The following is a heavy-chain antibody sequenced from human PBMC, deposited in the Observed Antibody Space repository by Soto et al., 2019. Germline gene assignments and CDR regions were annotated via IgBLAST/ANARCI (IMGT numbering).Heavy chain of an antibody. CDR1: GFTFTSYA. CDR2: ISGSGGSE. V-gene: IGHV3-23*01. J-gene: IGHJ6*02. CDR3: AKGDTTMITDYNALGV. D-gene: IGHD5-18*01. Sequence: LRLSCAVSGFTFTSYAMTWVRQAPGKGLEWVSAISGSGGSEFYADSVKGRFTISRDNSKNTLYLQMKSLRAEDTALYYCAKGDTTMITDYNALGVWDQGTTVIVSS.